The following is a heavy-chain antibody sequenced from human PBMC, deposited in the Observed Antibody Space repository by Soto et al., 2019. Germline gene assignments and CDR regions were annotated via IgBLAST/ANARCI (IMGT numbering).Heavy chain of an antibody. Sequence: GASVKVSCNSSGVTFTSSAMHGGRQALGQRLECRGCIVVGSGNTNYEQKFQERVTITRDMSTSTAYMELSSLRSEDTDVYYCAAARGYCSGRSCFSHPDYWGPGTLVTVSS. CDR2: IVVGSGNT. J-gene: IGHJ4*02. CDR1: GVTFTSSA. V-gene: IGHV1-58*02. CDR3: AAARGYCSGRSCFSHPDY. D-gene: IGHD2-15*01.